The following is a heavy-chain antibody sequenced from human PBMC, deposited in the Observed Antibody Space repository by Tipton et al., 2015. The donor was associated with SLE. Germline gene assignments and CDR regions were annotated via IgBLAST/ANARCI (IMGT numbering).Heavy chain of an antibody. CDR1: GGSFSGYY. V-gene: IGHV4-59*01. Sequence: TLSLTCAVYGGSFSGYYWSWIRQPPGKGLEWIGYIYTSGSTNYNPSLKSRVTISVDTSKNQFSLKLSSVTAADTAVYYCAREERITIFGRWSWYFDLWGRGTLVTVSS. CDR3: AREERITIFGRWSWYFDL. CDR2: IYTSGST. D-gene: IGHD3-3*01. J-gene: IGHJ2*01.